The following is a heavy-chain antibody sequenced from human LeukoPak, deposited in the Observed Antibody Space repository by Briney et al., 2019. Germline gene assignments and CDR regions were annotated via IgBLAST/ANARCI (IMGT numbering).Heavy chain of an antibody. CDR1: GFTFSNFW. CDR3: ARVRTTYYYDTTGYSFDH. V-gene: IGHV3-74*01. D-gene: IGHD3-22*01. Sequence: PGGSLRLSCAASGFTFSNFWIHWVRHSPGRGLVWVSRINIDGSSTNYAGSVKGRFTLSRDNAKNTVSLQMNGLRVEDTAVYYCARVRTTYYYDTTGYSFDHWGQGTLVTVSS. CDR2: INIDGSST. J-gene: IGHJ4*02.